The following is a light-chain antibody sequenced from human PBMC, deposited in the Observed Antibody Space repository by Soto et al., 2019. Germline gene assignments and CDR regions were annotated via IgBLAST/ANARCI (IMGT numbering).Light chain of an antibody. CDR1: QGIRDA. CDR2: AAA. Sequence: DIQMTQSPSSLSASVGDRVTITCRASQGIRDALGWYQQKPGKAPKRLIYAAASLQIGVPSRFSGRGSGTESTLTISSLQPEAFATYYCLQHNSYPQTFGQGTKVEIK. V-gene: IGKV1-17*01. J-gene: IGKJ1*01. CDR3: LQHNSYPQT.